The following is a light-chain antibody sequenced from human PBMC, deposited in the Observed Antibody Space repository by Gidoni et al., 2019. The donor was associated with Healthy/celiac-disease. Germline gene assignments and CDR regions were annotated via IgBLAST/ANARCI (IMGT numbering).Light chain of an antibody. V-gene: IGKV3-20*01. CDR2: GAS. CDR3: QQYGSSPPSFT. Sequence: ELVLTQSPGTLSLSPGERATLSCSASQSVSSSYLAWYQQKPGQAPRLLIYGASSRATGIPDRFSGSGSGTDFTLTISRLEPEDFAVYYCQQYGSSPPSFTFGPGTKVDIK. J-gene: IGKJ3*01. CDR1: QSVSSSY.